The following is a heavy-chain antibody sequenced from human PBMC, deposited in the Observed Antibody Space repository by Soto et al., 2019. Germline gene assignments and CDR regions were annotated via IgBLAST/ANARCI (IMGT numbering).Heavy chain of an antibody. CDR3: AWPEYSSSSYGMDG. CDR2: ISSSSSTI. V-gene: IGHV3-48*02. CDR1: GFTFSSYS. J-gene: IGHJ6*02. Sequence: EVQLVESGGGLVQPGGSLRLSCAASGFTFSSYSMNWVRQAPGKGLEWVSYISSSSSTIYYADSVKGRFAMFRDNAKNALYLKMNGLGDEDTAVYYCAWPEYSSSSYGMDGWGQGTTVTVSS. D-gene: IGHD6-6*01.